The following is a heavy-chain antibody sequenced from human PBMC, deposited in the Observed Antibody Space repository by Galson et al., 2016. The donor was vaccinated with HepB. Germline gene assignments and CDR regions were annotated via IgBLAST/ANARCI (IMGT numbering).Heavy chain of an antibody. Sequence: LSLTCSVSGGSITTYYWSWIRQPPGKGLEWIGYVYYTGSTNSNPSLKSRVTISVDPSRNQFSLRLSSVTAADTAVYYCAKEPGASYYYAMDVWGQGTTVIVSS. CDR1: GGSITTYY. CDR2: VYYTGST. CDR3: AKEPGASYYYAMDV. V-gene: IGHV4-59*01. J-gene: IGHJ6*02.